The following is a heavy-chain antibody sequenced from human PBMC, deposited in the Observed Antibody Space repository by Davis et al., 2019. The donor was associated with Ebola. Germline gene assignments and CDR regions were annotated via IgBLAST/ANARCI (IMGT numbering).Heavy chain of an antibody. CDR1: GGSISNYY. Sequence: SETLSLTCTVSGGSISNYYWSWIRQPPGKGLEWIGYIYYSGSTDYNPSLKSRVTISVDTSKSQFSLKLSSVTAADTAVYYCARLGATSGVYLDYWGQGTLVTVSS. J-gene: IGHJ4*02. CDR2: IYYSGST. CDR3: ARLGATSGVYLDY. D-gene: IGHD1-26*01. V-gene: IGHV4-59*01.